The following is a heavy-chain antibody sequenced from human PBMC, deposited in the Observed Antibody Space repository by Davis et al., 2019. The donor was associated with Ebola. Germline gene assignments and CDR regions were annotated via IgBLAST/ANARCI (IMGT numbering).Heavy chain of an antibody. D-gene: IGHD3-10*01. CDR3: VRAYGSGSYTNYYSYGMDV. CDR2: INSAGDA. J-gene: IGHJ6*02. V-gene: IGHV3-13*01. Sequence: PGGSLRLSCAASGFTFSNYDMHWVRQVTGKGLEWVSSINSAGDAYYPGSVKGRFTISRETAKNSLYLQMNSLRAGDTDVYYCVRAYGSGSYTNYYSYGMDVWGQGTTVTVSS. CDR1: GFTFSNYD.